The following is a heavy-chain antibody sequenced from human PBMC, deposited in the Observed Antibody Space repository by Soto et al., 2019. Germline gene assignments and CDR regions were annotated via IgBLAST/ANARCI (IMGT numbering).Heavy chain of an antibody. CDR2: IYHSGST. D-gene: IGHD4-17*01. CDR3: ARGGNYGDYDNWFDP. CDR1: GGSISSGGYS. V-gene: IGHV4-30-2*01. J-gene: IGHJ5*02. Sequence: SETLSLTCAVSGGSISSGGYSWSWIRQPPGKGLEWIGYIYHSGSTYYNPSLKSRVTISVDRSKNQFSLKLSSVTAADTAVYYCARGGNYGDYDNWFDPWGQGTLVTV.